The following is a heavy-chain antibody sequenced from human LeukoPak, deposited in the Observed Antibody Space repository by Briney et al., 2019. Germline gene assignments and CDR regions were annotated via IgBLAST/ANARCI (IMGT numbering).Heavy chain of an antibody. CDR3: ARLKFYDSTGYSPGYYMDV. V-gene: IGHV4-61*02. Sequence: SETLSLTCTVSGGSISSGYYYWSWIRQSAGTGLEWIGRIYGSGITDYNPSLKSRVTMSLDTSRKQFSLRLTSVTAADTAVYYCARLKFYDSTGYSPGYYMDVWGKGTTVSVFS. D-gene: IGHD3-22*01. J-gene: IGHJ6*03. CDR1: GGSISSGYYY. CDR2: IYGSGIT.